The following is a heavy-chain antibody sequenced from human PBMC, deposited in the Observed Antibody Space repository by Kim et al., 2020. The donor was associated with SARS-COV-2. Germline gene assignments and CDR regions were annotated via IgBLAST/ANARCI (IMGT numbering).Heavy chain of an antibody. D-gene: IGHD3-22*01. CDR2: ISYDGSNK. Sequence: GGSLRLSCAASGFTFSSYAMHWVRQAPGKGLEWVAVISYDGSNKYYADSVKGRFTISRDNSKNTLYLQMNSLRAEDTAVYYCAGGYWYYYYYMDVWGKGTTVTVSS. CDR3: AGGYWYYYYYMDV. CDR1: GFTFSSYA. J-gene: IGHJ6*03. V-gene: IGHV3-30-3*01.